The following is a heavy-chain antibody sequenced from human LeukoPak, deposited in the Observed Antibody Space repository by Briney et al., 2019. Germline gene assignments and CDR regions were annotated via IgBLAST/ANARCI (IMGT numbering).Heavy chain of an antibody. CDR3: AGSRRRGYCSSTSCHAVDY. Sequence: GGSLRLSCAASGFTFSSYAMSWVRQAPGKGLEWVSAISGSGGSTYYADSVKGRFTISGDNSKNTLYLQMNSLRAEDTAVYYCAGSRRRGYCSSTSCHAVDYWGQGTLVTVSS. J-gene: IGHJ4*02. CDR1: GFTFSSYA. V-gene: IGHV3-23*01. D-gene: IGHD2-2*01. CDR2: ISGSGGST.